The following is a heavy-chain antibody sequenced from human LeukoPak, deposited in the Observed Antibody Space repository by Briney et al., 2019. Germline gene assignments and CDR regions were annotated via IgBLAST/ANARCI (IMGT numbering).Heavy chain of an antibody. D-gene: IGHD1-20*01. J-gene: IGHJ3*02. Sequence: GALLHICCAGACYCFTCDWIWFLRAMAGEVVGWSGIIYAGDSYTSYSPSFRGQVTISADKSISTAYLQWSSLKASDTAMYYCARPYNWNDDSNAFDIWGQETMVTVPS. CDR3: ARPYNWNDDSNAFDI. CDR1: CYCFTCDW. CDR2: IYAGDSYT. V-gene: IGHV5-51*03.